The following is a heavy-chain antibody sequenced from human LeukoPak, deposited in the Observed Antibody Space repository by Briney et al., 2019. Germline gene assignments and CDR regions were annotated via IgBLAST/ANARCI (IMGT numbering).Heavy chain of an antibody. Sequence: GGSLRLSCAASGFTFSSYAMSWVCQAPGKGLEWFSAISGSGGSTYYADSVKGRFTISRDNSKNTLYLQMNSLRAEDTAVYYCAKVGCSSTSCYLHYYYGMDVWGQGTTVTVSS. CDR1: GFTFSSYA. CDR3: AKVGCSSTSCYLHYYYGMDV. D-gene: IGHD2-2*01. CDR2: ISGSGGST. J-gene: IGHJ6*02. V-gene: IGHV3-23*01.